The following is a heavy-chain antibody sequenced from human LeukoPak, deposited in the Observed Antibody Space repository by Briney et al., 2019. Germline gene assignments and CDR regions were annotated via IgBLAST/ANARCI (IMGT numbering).Heavy chain of an antibody. V-gene: IGHV3-21*01. J-gene: IGHJ4*02. D-gene: IGHD1-1*01. CDR2: INSDSAHI. Sequence: GGALRLPCAASGFPFITSAMDWVRQVPGKGLEWVSPINSDSAHIYYAASERRRFTVSRDNARNSVFLQMNSLTAEDTAVYYCARDPERYLRTGKFDYWGQGTLVTVSS. CDR3: ARDPERYLRTGKFDY. CDR1: GFPFITSA.